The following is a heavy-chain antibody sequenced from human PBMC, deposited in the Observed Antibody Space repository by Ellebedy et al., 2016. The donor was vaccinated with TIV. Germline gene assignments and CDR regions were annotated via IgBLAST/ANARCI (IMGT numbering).Heavy chain of an antibody. V-gene: IGHV1-2*04. CDR2: INPNSGGT. Sequence: ASVKVSCKAPGGTFTSYDINWVRQAPGQGLEWMGWINPNSGGTNYAQKFQGWVTMTRDTSISTAYMELSRLRSDDTAVYYCARDGMGATFDYWGQGTLVTVSS. D-gene: IGHD1-26*01. CDR3: ARDGMGATFDY. CDR1: GGTFTSYD. J-gene: IGHJ4*02.